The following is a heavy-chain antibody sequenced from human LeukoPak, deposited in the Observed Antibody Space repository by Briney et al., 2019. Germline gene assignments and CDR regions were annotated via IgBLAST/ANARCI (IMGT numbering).Heavy chain of an antibody. D-gene: IGHD4-17*01. CDR3: ARVFYDYGDYAPFDY. Sequence: ASVKVSCKASGGTFSSYAISWVRQAPGQGLEWMGRIIPILGIANYAQKFQGRVTITADKSTSTAYMELSSLRSEDTAVYYCARVFYDYGDYAPFDYWGQGTLVTVSS. J-gene: IGHJ4*02. CDR2: IIPILGIA. V-gene: IGHV1-69*04. CDR1: GGTFSSYA.